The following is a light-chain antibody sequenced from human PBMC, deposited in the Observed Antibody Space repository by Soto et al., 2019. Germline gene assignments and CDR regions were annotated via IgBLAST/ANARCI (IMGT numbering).Light chain of an antibody. Sequence: IQMTQSPSSLSASVGDRVTITCRASQAIREDLAWYQQKPGKAPNLLIYAASNLQSGVPSRFSGSGSGTDFTLTISSLQPEDFATYYCLQDYTYPRTFGQGTKVDI. CDR2: AAS. J-gene: IGKJ1*01. CDR1: QAIRED. CDR3: LQDYTYPRT. V-gene: IGKV1-6*01.